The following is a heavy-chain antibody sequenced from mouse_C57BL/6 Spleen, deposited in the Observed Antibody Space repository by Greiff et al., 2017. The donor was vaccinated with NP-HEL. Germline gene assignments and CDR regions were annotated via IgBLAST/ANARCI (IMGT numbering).Heavy chain of an antibody. D-gene: IGHD1-1*01. J-gene: IGHJ4*01. V-gene: IGHV1-39*01. Sequence: VQLKESGPELVKPGASVKISCKASGYSFTDYNMNWVKQSNGKSLEWIGVINPNYGTTSYNQKFKGKATLTVDQSSSTAYMQLNSLTSEDSAVYYCARGDYGSRNAMDYWGQGTSVTVSS. CDR2: INPNYGTT. CDR3: ARGDYGSRNAMDY. CDR1: GYSFTDYN.